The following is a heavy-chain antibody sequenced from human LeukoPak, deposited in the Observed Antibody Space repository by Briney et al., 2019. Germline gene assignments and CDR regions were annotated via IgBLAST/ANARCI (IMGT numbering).Heavy chain of an antibody. Sequence: GGSLRLSCAASGFTFSSYAMSWVRQAPGKGLEWVSAISGSGGSTYYADSVKGRFTISRDNSKNTLYLQMNSLRAEDTAVYYCAKSPLNYYDSSGYYSNPVDHYFDYWGQGTLVTVSS. V-gene: IGHV3-23*01. D-gene: IGHD3-22*01. CDR2: ISGSGGST. CDR1: GFTFSSYA. J-gene: IGHJ4*02. CDR3: AKSPLNYYDSSGYYSNPVDHYFDY.